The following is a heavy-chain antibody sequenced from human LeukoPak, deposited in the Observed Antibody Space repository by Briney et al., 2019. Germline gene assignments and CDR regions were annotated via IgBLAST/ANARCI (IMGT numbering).Heavy chain of an antibody. CDR3: ARDPSYGSGSPYYLDY. V-gene: IGHV3-66*01. D-gene: IGHD3-10*01. CDR2: IYSGGST. J-gene: IGHJ4*02. CDR1: GFTVSSNY. Sequence: GGSLRLSCAASGFTVSSNYMSWVRQAPGKGLEWVSVIYSGGSTYYADSVKGRFSISRDNSKNTLYLQMNSLRAEDTAVYYCARDPSYGSGSPYYLDYWGQGTLVTVSS.